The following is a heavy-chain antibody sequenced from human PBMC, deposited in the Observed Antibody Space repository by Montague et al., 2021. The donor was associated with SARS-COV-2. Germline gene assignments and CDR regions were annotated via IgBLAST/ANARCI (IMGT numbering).Heavy chain of an antibody. CDR3: ARPLVRGVPKAFDI. V-gene: IGHV4-39*01. CDR2: IYYSGTT. J-gene: IGHJ3*02. CDR1: GASITRNYY. D-gene: IGHD3-10*01. Sequence: SETLSLTCTVSGASITRNYYWGWIRQPPGKGLEWFGNIYYSGTTFINPSLESRVTISVDASKNQFSLNLTSVTAADTAVYCCARPLVRGVPKAFDIWGQGALVIVSS.